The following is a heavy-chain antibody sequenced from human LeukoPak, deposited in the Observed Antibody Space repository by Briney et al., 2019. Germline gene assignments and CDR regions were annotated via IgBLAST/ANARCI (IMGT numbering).Heavy chain of an antibody. V-gene: IGHV4-59*01. CDR2: IYRSGST. J-gene: IGHJ4*02. CDR3: ARDRDPPRQWLFRLKGYFDY. D-gene: IGHD6-19*01. Sequence: SETLSLTCTVSGGSISGYYWSWIRQPPGKGLEWIGYIYRSGSTNYNPSLKRRVTISLDTSKNQFSLKLSSVTAADTAVYYCARDRDPPRQWLFRLKGYFDYWGQGTLVTVSS. CDR1: GGSISGYY.